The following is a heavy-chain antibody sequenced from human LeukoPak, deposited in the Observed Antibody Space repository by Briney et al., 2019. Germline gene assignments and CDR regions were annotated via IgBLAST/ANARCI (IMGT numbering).Heavy chain of an antibody. CDR3: ARAPPGYFDY. CDR1: GYSISSGYY. CDR2: IYHSGST. V-gene: IGHV4-38-2*01. D-gene: IGHD1-14*01. Sequence: PSETLSLTCAVSGYSISSGYYWGWIRQPPGKGLEWIGSIYHSGSTYYNPSLKSRVTLSVDTSKNQFSLKLSSVTAADTAVYYCARAPPGYFDYWGQGTLVTVSS. J-gene: IGHJ4*02.